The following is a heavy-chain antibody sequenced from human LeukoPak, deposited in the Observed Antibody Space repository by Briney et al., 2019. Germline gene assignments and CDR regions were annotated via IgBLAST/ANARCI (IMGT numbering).Heavy chain of an antibody. J-gene: IGHJ4*01. CDR3: ARDRVGGDLTGVSLY. Sequence: ASVKVSCKASGYPFDNFRRTWVRQAPGQGLEWMGWISAYNGNTHYAQKFRGRLTLTTETSTSTAYLELRSLKSDDTAVYYCARDRVGGDLTGVSLYWGQGTLVTVSS. CDR2: ISAYNGNT. V-gene: IGHV1-18*01. CDR1: GYPFDNFR. D-gene: IGHD4-17*01.